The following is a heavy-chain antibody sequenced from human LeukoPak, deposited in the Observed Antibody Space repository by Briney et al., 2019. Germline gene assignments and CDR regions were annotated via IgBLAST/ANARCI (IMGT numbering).Heavy chain of an antibody. J-gene: IGHJ4*02. D-gene: IGHD2-21*02. Sequence: PGGSLRLSCAASGFTFNSYSMSWVRQAPGKGLEWVSLISGSGGHTYYADSVKGRFTISRDDSKNTLYQEMNNLRAEDTAVFYCAREPPHCGGDCFSLLDNWGQGTLVIVSS. CDR3: AREPPHCGGDCFSLLDN. CDR1: GFTFNSYS. CDR2: ISGSGGHT. V-gene: IGHV3-23*01.